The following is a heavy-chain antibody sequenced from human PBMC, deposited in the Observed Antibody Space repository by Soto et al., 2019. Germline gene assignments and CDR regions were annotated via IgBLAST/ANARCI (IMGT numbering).Heavy chain of an antibody. CDR2: ISSNGGST. Sequence: HPGWSLRLSCSASGVTFSSYAIHWVRQGSGKGLEYGSAISSNGGSTYYADSVKGRFTISRDNSNNTLYLKMSSLRAEDTAVYYCVLDPTRYSKFEDNWFGPWGQGTLVTVSS. CDR3: VLDPTRYSKFEDNWFGP. V-gene: IGHV3-64D*08. J-gene: IGHJ5*02. CDR1: GVTFSSYA. D-gene: IGHD4-4*01.